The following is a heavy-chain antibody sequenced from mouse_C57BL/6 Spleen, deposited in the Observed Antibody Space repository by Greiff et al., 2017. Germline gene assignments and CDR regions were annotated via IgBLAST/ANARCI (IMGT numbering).Heavy chain of an antibody. D-gene: IGHD2-4*01. CDR2: IRLKSDNYAT. J-gene: IGHJ4*01. CDR1: GFTFSNYW. V-gene: IGHV6-3*01. CDR3: TIDYGAMDY. Sequence: EVQLVESGGGLVQPGGSMKLSCVASGFTFSNYWMNWVRQSPEKGLEWVAQIRLKSDNYATHYAESVKGRFTISRDDSKSSVYLQMNNLRAEDTGIYYCTIDYGAMDYWGQGTSVTVSS.